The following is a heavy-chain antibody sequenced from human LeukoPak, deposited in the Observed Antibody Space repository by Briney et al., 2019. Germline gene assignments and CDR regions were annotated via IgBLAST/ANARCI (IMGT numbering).Heavy chain of an antibody. D-gene: IGHD3-22*01. J-gene: IGHJ3*02. Sequence: GASVKVSCQASGYTFTSYGISWVRQAPGQGLEWMGWISAYNGNTNYAQKLQGRVTMTTDTSTSTAYMELRSLRSDDTAVYYCARDSGHFWGTMIVVVITDDAFDIWGQGTMVTVSS. CDR1: GYTFTSYG. CDR2: ISAYNGNT. CDR3: ARDSGHFWGTMIVVVITDDAFDI. V-gene: IGHV1-18*01.